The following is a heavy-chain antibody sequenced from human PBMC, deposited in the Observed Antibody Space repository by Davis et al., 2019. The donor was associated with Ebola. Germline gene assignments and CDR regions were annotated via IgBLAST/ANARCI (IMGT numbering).Heavy chain of an antibody. D-gene: IGHD2-2*01. Sequence: SETLSLTCAVYGESFSGFYWSWIRQPPGTGLEWIGEINHSGTTNYNPSLKSRVTISVDTSKNQFSLKLSSVTAADTAVYYCARHCSSTSCSYFDYWGQGTLVTVSS. V-gene: IGHV4-34*01. CDR2: INHSGTT. CDR3: ARHCSSTSCSYFDY. J-gene: IGHJ4*02. CDR1: GESFSGFY.